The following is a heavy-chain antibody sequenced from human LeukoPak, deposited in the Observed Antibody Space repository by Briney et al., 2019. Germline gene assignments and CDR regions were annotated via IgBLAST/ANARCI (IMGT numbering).Heavy chain of an antibody. CDR3: AREPTTLNGYSVSRRHHYFDH. D-gene: IGHD5-24*01. CDR2: IWYDGSNI. J-gene: IGHJ4*02. V-gene: IGHV3-33*01. Sequence: PGGSLRLSCAASGFTFSTYDMHWVRQAPGKGLEWVAVIWYDGSNINYRDSVKGRFANSRDNSRNMLYLQMNSLRAEDTALYYCAREPTTLNGYSVSRRHHYFDHWGQGALVIVSS. CDR1: GFTFSTYD.